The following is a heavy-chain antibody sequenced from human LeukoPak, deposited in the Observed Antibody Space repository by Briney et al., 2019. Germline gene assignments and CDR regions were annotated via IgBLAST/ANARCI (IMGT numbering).Heavy chain of an antibody. D-gene: IGHD1-26*01. CDR2: IGTAGDT. J-gene: IGHJ6*02. Sequence: GGSLRLSCAASGFTFSSYDMHWVRQATGKGLEWVSAIGTAGDTYYPGSVKGRFTISRENAKNSLYLQMNGLRAGDTAVYYCARDISGSYGMDVWGQGTTVTVSS. V-gene: IGHV3-13*01. CDR3: ARDISGSYGMDV. CDR1: GFTFSSYD.